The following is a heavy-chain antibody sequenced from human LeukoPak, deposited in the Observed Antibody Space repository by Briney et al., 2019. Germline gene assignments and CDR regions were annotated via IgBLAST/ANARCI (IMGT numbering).Heavy chain of an antibody. CDR2: IIPILGIA. CDR3: ASLRIQDAKYYFGY. J-gene: IGHJ4*02. D-gene: IGHD2-15*01. CDR1: GGTFSNYA. V-gene: IGHV1-69*04. Sequence: RASVKVSCKASGGTFSNYAISWVRQAPGQGLEWMGRIIPILGIANYAQKFQGRVTITADKSTSTAYMELSSLRSEDTAVYYCASLRIQDAKYYFGYWGRGTLVTVSS.